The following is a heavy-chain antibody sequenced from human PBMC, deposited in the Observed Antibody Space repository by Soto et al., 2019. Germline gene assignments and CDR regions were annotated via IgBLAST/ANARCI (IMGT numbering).Heavy chain of an antibody. CDR3: AGGNQLLHGTADFDY. CDR1: GGSISSGGYY. D-gene: IGHD2-2*01. Sequence: SETLSLTCTVSGGSISSGGYYWSWIRQHPGKGLEWIGYIYYSGSTYYNPSLKSRVTISVDTSKNQFSLKLSSVTAADTAVYYCAGGNQLLHGTADFDYWGQGTLVTVSS. CDR2: IYYSGST. V-gene: IGHV4-31*03. J-gene: IGHJ4*02.